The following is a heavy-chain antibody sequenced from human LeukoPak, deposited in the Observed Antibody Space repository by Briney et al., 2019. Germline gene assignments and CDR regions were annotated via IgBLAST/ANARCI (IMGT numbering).Heavy chain of an antibody. CDR3: ARDPWGQLERETYFDY. CDR1: GGSISSYY. CDR2: IYYSGST. J-gene: IGHJ4*02. V-gene: IGHV4-59*01. Sequence: SETLSLTCTVSGGSISSYYWSWIRQPPGKGLEWIGYIYYSGSTNYNPSLKSRVTISVDTSKNQFSLKLSSVTAADTAVYYCARDPWGQLERETYFDYWGQGTLVTVSS. D-gene: IGHD1-1*01.